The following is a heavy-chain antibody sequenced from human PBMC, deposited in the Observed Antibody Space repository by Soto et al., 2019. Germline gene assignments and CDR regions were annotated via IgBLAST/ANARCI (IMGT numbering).Heavy chain of an antibody. CDR3: VRVGSGYDY. J-gene: IGHJ4*02. CDR1: GFTFSGYS. V-gene: IGHV3-64*01. CDR2: ISGDGNA. Sequence: EVQLVESGGYLVQPGGSLRLSCAASGFTFSGYSMHWVRQAPGQGLEYVSAISGDGNAFYANSARDRFNISRDNSKNTLFLQMGRLRPEDTAMYFFVRVGSGYDYWGQGTLVIVAS. D-gene: IGHD3-10*01.